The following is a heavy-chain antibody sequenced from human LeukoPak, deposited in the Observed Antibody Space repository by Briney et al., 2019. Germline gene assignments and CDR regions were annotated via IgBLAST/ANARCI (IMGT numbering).Heavy chain of an antibody. CDR1: GFTFSSYG. J-gene: IGHJ4*02. V-gene: IGHV3-30*03. CDR3: ARELGDYASFDY. CDR2: ISYDGSNK. Sequence: GGSLRLSCAASGFTFSSYGMHWVRQAPGKGLEWVAVISYDGSNKYYADSVKGRFTISRDNSKNTLYLQMNSLRAEDTAVYYCARELGDYASFDYWGQGTLVTVSS. D-gene: IGHD4-17*01.